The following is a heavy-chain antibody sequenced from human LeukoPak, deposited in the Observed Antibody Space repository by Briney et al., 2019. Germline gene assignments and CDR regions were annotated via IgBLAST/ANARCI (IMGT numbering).Heavy chain of an antibody. Sequence: QTGGSLRLSCGASGFTFSSHGMNWVRQAPGKGLEWVSGISPSGGITYYTDSVKGRFTISRDNSKNTLYLQMNSLRAEDTAVYYCAGDYGDYADYYYYMDVWGKGTTVTISS. CDR1: GFTFSSHG. J-gene: IGHJ6*03. CDR3: AGDYGDYADYYYYMDV. V-gene: IGHV3-23*01. CDR2: ISPSGGIT. D-gene: IGHD4-17*01.